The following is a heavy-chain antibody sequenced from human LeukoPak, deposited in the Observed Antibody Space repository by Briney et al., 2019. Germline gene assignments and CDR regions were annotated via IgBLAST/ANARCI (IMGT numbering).Heavy chain of an antibody. J-gene: IGHJ6*04. CDR1: GFTFSSYA. Sequence: GGSLRLSCAASGFTFSSYAMSWVRQAPGKGLEWVSAISGSGGSTYYADSVKGRFTISRDNSKNTLYLQMNSLRAEDTAVYYCAIRMYGSGSYPVWGKGTTVTVSS. D-gene: IGHD3-10*01. CDR2: ISGSGGST. V-gene: IGHV3-23*01. CDR3: AIRMYGSGSYPV.